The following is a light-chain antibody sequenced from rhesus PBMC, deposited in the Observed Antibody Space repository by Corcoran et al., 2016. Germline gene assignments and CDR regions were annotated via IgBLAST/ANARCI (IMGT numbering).Light chain of an antibody. Sequence: DIQMTQSPSSLSASVGDTVTITCRASQSISSWLAWYQQKPGKAPKLLIYKASHLQSGVPSRFSGCGSGTDFTLTISSLQSEDFATYYCQQYRRSPPTFGQGTKVEIK. CDR1: QSISSW. V-gene: IGKV1-22*01. CDR3: QQYRRSPPT. J-gene: IGKJ1*01. CDR2: KAS.